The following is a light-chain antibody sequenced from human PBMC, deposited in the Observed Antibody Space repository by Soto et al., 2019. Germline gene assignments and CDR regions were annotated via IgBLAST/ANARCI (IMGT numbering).Light chain of an antibody. CDR3: GSWDSRLSAYV. CDR2: DDN. J-gene: IGLJ1*01. Sequence: SVLAQPPSVSAAPGQKVTISCSGSSSNIGGNSVSWYQQLPGTAHKLLIYDDNKRPSGIPDRFSGSKSGTSATLGITGFQTGDEADYYCGSWDSRLSAYVFGPGTKVTVL. V-gene: IGLV1-51*01. CDR1: SSNIGGNS.